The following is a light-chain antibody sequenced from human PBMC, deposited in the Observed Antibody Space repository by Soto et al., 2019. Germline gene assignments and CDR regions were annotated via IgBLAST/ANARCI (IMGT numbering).Light chain of an antibody. Sequence: QSALTQPASMSGSPGQSITISCTGTSSDIGGHNFVSWFQQHPGTAPKLIIYDVSHRPSGVSNRFSGSKSGNTASLIISGLQAEDEADYYCSSYTSAIPRIFGGGTKVTVL. CDR1: SSDIGGHNF. V-gene: IGLV2-14*01. CDR3: SSYTSAIPRI. J-gene: IGLJ2*01. CDR2: DVS.